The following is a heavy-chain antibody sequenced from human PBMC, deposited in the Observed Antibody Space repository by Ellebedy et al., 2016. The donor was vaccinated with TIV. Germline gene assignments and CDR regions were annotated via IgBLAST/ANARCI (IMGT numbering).Heavy chain of an antibody. CDR2: ISSSSNII. J-gene: IGHJ6*03. Sequence: GESLKISCAASGFKFGDYYMYWVRQAPGKGLEWVSYISSSSNIIYYADSVKGRFTISRDNAKNSLYLQMNSLRAEDTAVYYCARIPLGASGSYYYYYMDVWGKGTTVTVSS. D-gene: IGHD1-26*01. CDR3: ARIPLGASGSYYYYYMDV. V-gene: IGHV3-48*04. CDR1: GFKFGDYY.